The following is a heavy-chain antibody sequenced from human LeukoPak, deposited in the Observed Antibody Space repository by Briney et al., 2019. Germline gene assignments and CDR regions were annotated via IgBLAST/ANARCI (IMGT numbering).Heavy chain of an antibody. V-gene: IGHV3-23*01. D-gene: IGHD6-6*01. CDR2: ISGSGAST. J-gene: IGHJ4*02. CDR1: GFTFSSYA. CDR3: AKAKEYSSSSGYFDY. Sequence: GGSLRLSCAASGFTFSSYAMSWVRQAPGKGLEGVSGISGSGASTYYADSVKGRFTISRDNSKNTLYLQMNSLRAEDTAVYYCAKAKEYSSSSGYFDYWGQGTLVIVSS.